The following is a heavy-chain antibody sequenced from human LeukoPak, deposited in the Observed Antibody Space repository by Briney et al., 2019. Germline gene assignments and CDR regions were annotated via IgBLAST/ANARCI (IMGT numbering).Heavy chain of an antibody. CDR2: IHPGGSEV. CDR3: ACREFYSTWSDP. CDR1: GQSFTNYW. V-gene: IGHV5-51*01. J-gene: IGHJ5*02. D-gene: IGHD3-10*01. Sequence: ADSLQISCKTSGQSFTNYWIGWVRQMPGKGLEWMGIIHPGGSEVQYSLAFQGQVTISADKSINTAYLHWSSLKASDTAIYYCACREFYSTWSDPWVQGTLVTVSS.